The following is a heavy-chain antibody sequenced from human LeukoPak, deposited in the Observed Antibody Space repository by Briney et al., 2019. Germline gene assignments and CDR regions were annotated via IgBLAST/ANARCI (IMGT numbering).Heavy chain of an antibody. Sequence: SETLSLTCAVYGGSFSGYYWSWIRQHPGKGLEWIGEINHSGSTNYNPSLKSRVTISVDTSKNQFSLKLSSVTAADTAVYYCARKHDLYWYFDLWGRGTLVTVSS. CDR1: GGSFSGYY. D-gene: IGHD1-1*01. CDR2: INHSGST. CDR3: ARKHDLYWYFDL. J-gene: IGHJ2*01. V-gene: IGHV4-34*01.